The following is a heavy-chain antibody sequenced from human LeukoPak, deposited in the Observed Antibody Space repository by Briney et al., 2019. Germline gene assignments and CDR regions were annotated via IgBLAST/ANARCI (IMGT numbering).Heavy chain of an antibody. CDR1: GFTVGSSY. V-gene: IGHV3-66*01. Sequence: GGSLRLSCAASGFTVGSSYMSWVRQAPGKGLEWVPIISSAGTTYYADSVKGRFTISRDDSKNTVYLQVNSLRDEDTAVYYCARDLEAANTYYFDYWGQGTMVTVSS. CDR3: ARDLEAANTYYFDY. D-gene: IGHD6-13*01. CDR2: ISSAGTT. J-gene: IGHJ4*02.